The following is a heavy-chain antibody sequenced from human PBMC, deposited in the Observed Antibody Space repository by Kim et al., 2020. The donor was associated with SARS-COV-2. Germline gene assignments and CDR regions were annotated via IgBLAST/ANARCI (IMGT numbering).Heavy chain of an antibody. CDR2: INHSGST. D-gene: IGHD3-3*01. V-gene: IGHV4-34*01. CDR1: GGSFSGYY. J-gene: IGHJ4*02. CDR3: ARDIRGYDFWRKGHY. Sequence: SETLSLTCAVYGGSFSGYYWSWIRQPPGKGLEWIGEINHSGSTNYNPSLKSRVTISVDTSKNQFSLKLSSVTAADTAVYYCARDIRGYDFWRKGHYWGQGTLVTVSS.